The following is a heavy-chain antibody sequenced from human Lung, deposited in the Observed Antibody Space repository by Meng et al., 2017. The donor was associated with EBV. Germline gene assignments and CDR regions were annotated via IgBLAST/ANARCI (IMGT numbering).Heavy chain of an antibody. J-gene: IGHJ4*02. D-gene: IGHD1-26*01. CDR1: GYTFTNYG. Sequence: QVQLVQAGAEVKKPGASVKVSCKASGYTFTNYGITLVRQAPGQGLECMGWFSAYNGNTNHAQTLQGRLTMTTDTSTSTAYMELRSPRSDDTAVYYCARVEVGITSGDYWGQGTLVTVSS. CDR2: FSAYNGNT. CDR3: ARVEVGITSGDY. V-gene: IGHV1-18*01.